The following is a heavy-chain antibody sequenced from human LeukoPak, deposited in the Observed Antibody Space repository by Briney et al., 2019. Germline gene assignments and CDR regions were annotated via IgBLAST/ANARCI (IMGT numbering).Heavy chain of an antibody. J-gene: IGHJ5*02. D-gene: IGHD3-10*01. CDR2: IYHSGST. Sequence: SETLSLTCAVSGGSISSSNWWSWVRQPPGKGLEWIGEIYHSGSTNYNPSLKSRVTISVDKSKSQFSLKLRSVTAADTAVYYCARGPEVRGVIRGSFWFDPWGQGTLVTVSS. V-gene: IGHV4-4*02. CDR3: ARGPEVRGVIRGSFWFDP. CDR1: GGSISSSNW.